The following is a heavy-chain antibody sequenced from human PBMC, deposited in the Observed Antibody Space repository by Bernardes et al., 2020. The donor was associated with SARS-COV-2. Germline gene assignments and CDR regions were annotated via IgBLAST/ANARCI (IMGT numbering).Heavy chain of an antibody. CDR3: ARLNGYEITPYFDY. J-gene: IGHJ4*02. V-gene: IGHV4-4*07. Sequence: ETLSLTCSVSGGSISTYYWSWIRQPAGKGLEWIGRMSASGSSNHNPSLRSRITMSVDTPQNQISLELSSVTAADTAVYYCARLNGYEITPYFDYWGRGVLVTVSS. D-gene: IGHD2-2*01. CDR2: MSASGSS. CDR1: GGSISTYY.